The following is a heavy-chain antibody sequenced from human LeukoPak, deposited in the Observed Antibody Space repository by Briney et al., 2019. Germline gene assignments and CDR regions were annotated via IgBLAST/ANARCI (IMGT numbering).Heavy chain of an antibody. CDR1: GYTFTSYG. CDR3: AREAAVAGTEY. V-gene: IGHV1-18*04. J-gene: IGHJ4*02. CDR2: ISAYNGNT. D-gene: IGHD6-19*01. Sequence: ASVKVSCKASGYTFTSYGISWVRQAPGQGLEWMGWISAYNGNTNYAQKLQGRVTMTTDTSTSTAYMELSSLRSEDTAVYYCAREAAVAGTEYWGQGTLVTVSS.